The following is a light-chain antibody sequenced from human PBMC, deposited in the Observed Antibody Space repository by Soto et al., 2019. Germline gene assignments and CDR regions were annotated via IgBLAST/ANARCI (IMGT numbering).Light chain of an antibody. J-gene: IGLJ2*01. CDR2: DDR. CDR3: QEWDSNFDQWI. V-gene: IGLV3-21*02. Sequence: SYELTQPPSVSVAPGQTATITCGGNNIGSKSLHWYQQRPGQAPVLVVYDDRDRPSGIPERFSGSNSGNTASLTISRVEVGDEAEYHCQEWDSNFDQWIFGGGTKLTVL. CDR1: NIGSKS.